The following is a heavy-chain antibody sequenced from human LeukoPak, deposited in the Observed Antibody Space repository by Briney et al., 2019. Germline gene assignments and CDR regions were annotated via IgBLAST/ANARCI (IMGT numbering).Heavy chain of an antibody. CDR1: GFTFSGSA. Sequence: GGSLRLSCAASGFTFSGSAMHWVRQASGKGLEWVGRIRSKTHTYATAYAASVKGRFTISRDDSKNTAYLQMNSLKTEDTAVYYCTRPGGRDYYDSSEDAFDIWGQGTMVTVSS. D-gene: IGHD3-22*01. CDR2: IRSKTHTYAT. CDR3: TRPGGRDYYDSSEDAFDI. J-gene: IGHJ3*02. V-gene: IGHV3-73*01.